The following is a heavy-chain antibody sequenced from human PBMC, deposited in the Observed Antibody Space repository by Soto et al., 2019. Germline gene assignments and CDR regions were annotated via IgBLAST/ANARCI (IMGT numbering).Heavy chain of an antibody. CDR1: GFTFSSYA. J-gene: IGHJ4*02. D-gene: IGHD3-22*01. Sequence: GGSLRLSCAASGFTFSSYAMHWVRQAPGKGLEWVAVISYDGSNKYYADSVKGRFTISRDNSKNTLYLQMNSLRAEDTAVYYCARDLLRYYDSSGHYYWPGNFDYWGQGTLVTVSS. V-gene: IGHV3-30-3*01. CDR2: ISYDGSNK. CDR3: ARDLLRYYDSSGHYYWPGNFDY.